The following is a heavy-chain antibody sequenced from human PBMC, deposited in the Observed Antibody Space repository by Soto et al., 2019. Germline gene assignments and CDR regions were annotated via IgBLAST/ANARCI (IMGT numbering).Heavy chain of an antibody. J-gene: IGHJ6*03. D-gene: IGHD3-16*01. V-gene: IGHV4-59*08. CDR1: GGSISSYY. CDR2: IYYSGST. CDR3: ARYALFGGVTGYNYYMDV. Sequence: SETLSLTCTVSGGSISSYYWSWIRQPPGKGLEWIGYIYYSGSTNYNPSLKSRVTISVDTSKNQFSLKLSSVTAADTAVYYCARYALFGGVTGYNYYMDVWGKGTTVTV.